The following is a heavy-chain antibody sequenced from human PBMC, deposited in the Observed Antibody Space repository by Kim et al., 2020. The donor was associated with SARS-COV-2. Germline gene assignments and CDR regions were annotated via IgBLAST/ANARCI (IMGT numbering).Heavy chain of an antibody. Sequence: GGSLRLSCAASGFTFSSYSMNWVRQAPGKGLEWVSSISSSSSYIYYADSVKGRFTISRDNAKNSLYLQMNSLRAEDTAVYYCARQFGVGATKLIGYFDYWGQGTLVTVSS. V-gene: IGHV3-21*01. D-gene: IGHD1-26*01. CDR1: GFTFSSYS. CDR2: ISSSSSYI. J-gene: IGHJ4*02. CDR3: ARQFGVGATKLIGYFDY.